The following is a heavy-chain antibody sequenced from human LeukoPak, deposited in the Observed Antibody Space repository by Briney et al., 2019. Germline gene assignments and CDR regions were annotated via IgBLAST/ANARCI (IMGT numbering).Heavy chain of an antibody. Sequence: GGSLRLSCAASGFTFSSYWMHWIRQAPGKGLVWVSRINRDGSSTSYADSVKGRFTISRDNAKNTLYLQMNSLRAEDTAVYYCASLRAHCSSTSCDTPDYWGQGTLVTVSS. CDR2: INRDGSST. J-gene: IGHJ4*02. CDR3: ASLRAHCSSTSCDTPDY. CDR1: GFTFSSYW. D-gene: IGHD2-2*01. V-gene: IGHV3-74*01.